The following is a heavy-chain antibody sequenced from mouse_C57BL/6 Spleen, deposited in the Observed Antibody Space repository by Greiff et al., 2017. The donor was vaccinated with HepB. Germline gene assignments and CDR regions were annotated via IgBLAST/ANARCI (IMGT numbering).Heavy chain of an antibody. CDR3: ARGVIYDGYSYFDY. D-gene: IGHD2-3*01. CDR1: GYSFTDYN. CDR2: INPNYGTT. J-gene: IGHJ2*01. V-gene: IGHV1-39*01. Sequence: EVQLVESGPELVKPGASVKISCKASGYSFTDYNMNWVKQSNGKSLEWIGVINPNYGTTSYNKKFKGKATLTVDQSSSTTYMQLHSLTSADSAVYYCARGVIYDGYSYFDYWGQGTTLTVSS.